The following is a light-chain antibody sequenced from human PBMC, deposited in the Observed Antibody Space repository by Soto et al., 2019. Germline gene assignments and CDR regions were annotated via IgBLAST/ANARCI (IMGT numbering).Light chain of an antibody. CDR3: ISYAGSNLLYV. CDR2: EVS. J-gene: IGLJ1*01. Sequence: QSVLTQPPSASGSPGQSVTISCTGTSSDVGGYNYVSWYQQHPGKAPKLMIYEVSKRPSGVPDRFSGSKSGNTASLTVSGLQAEDGADYYCISYAGSNLLYVFGTGTKVTVL. V-gene: IGLV2-8*01. CDR1: SSDVGGYNY.